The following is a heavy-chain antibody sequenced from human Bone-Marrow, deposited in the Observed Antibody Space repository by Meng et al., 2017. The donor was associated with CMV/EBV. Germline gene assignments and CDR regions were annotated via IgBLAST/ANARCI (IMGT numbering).Heavy chain of an antibody. CDR3: ARGGAVLRFLEWFRWFDP. V-gene: IGHV1-69*05. Sequence: SVKVSCKASGGTFSSYAISWVRQAPGQGLEWMGGIIPIFGTANYAQKFQGRVTMTRNTSISTAYMELSSLRSEDTAVYYCARGGAVLRFLEWFRWFDPWGQGTLVTVSS. CDR2: IIPIFGTA. D-gene: IGHD3-3*01. J-gene: IGHJ5*02. CDR1: GGTFSSYA.